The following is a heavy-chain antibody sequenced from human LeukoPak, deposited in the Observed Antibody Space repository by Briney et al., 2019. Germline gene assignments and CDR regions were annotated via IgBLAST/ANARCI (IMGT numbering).Heavy chain of an antibody. V-gene: IGHV3-13*01. CDR3: ARAPSTMVRGVTPAAFDI. D-gene: IGHD3-10*01. J-gene: IGHJ3*02. Sequence: GGSLRLSCAASGFTFSSYDMHWVRQATGKGLEWASAIGTAGDTYYPGSVKGRFTISRENAKNSLYLQMNSLRAGDTAVYYCARAPSTMVRGVTPAAFDIWGQGTMVTVSS. CDR1: GFTFSSYD. CDR2: IGTAGDT.